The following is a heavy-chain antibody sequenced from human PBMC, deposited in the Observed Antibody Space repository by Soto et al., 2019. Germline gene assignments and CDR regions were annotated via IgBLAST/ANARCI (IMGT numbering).Heavy chain of an antibody. D-gene: IGHD6-19*01. J-gene: IGHJ4*02. CDR3: AGAVYSSGWSFAY. CDR2: IHHSGST. V-gene: IGHV4-4*02. Sequence: PSETLSLTCAVSGGSISSSNWWSWVRQPPGKGLEWIGEIHHSGSTNYNPSLKSRVTISVDKSKNQFSLKLSSVTAADTAVYYWAGAVYSSGWSFAYWGQGTLVTVSS. CDR1: GGSISSSNW.